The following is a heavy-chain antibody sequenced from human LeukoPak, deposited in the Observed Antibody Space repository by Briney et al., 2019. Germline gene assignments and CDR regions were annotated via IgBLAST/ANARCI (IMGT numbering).Heavy chain of an antibody. Sequence: GGSLRLSCAASGFTFSRYGMHWVRQAPGKGLEWVAAIWSDGSQKYYADSVKGRLTISKDNSNNTLYLQMNSLRAEDTAVYYCVRDTGSESSGFDYWGQGTLVTVSS. D-gene: IGHD6-25*01. J-gene: IGHJ4*02. CDR2: IWSDGSQK. CDR3: VRDTGSESSGFDY. V-gene: IGHV3-33*01. CDR1: GFTFSRYG.